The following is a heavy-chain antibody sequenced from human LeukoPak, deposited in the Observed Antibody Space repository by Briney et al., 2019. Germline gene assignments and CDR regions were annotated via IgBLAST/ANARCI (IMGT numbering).Heavy chain of an antibody. CDR1: GGSFSGYY. V-gene: IGHV4-34*01. D-gene: IGHD1-14*01. CDR2: INHSGST. Sequence: PSETLSLTCAVYGGSFSGYYWSWIRQPPGKGLEWIGEINHSGSTNYNPSLKGRVTISVDTSKNQFSLKLSSVTAADTAVYYCARGPPDGSYFDYWGQGTLVTVSS. J-gene: IGHJ4*02. CDR3: ARGPPDGSYFDY.